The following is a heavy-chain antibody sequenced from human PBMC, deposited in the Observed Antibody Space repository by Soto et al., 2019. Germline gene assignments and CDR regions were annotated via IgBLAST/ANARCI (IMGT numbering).Heavy chain of an antibody. V-gene: IGHV1-69*13. Sequence: SVKVSCKASGGTFSSYAISWVRQAPGQGLEWMGGIIPIFGAANYAQKFQGRVTITADESTSTAYMELSSLRSEDTAVYYCAGRGGYYYGSGSYLGAFDIWGQGTMVTVSS. CDR2: IIPIFGAA. CDR1: GGTFSSYA. CDR3: AGRGGYYYGSGSYLGAFDI. J-gene: IGHJ3*02. D-gene: IGHD3-10*01.